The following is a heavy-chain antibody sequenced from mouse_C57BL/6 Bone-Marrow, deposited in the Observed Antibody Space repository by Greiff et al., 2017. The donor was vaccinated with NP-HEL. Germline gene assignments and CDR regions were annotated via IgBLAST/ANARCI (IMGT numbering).Heavy chain of an antibody. Sequence: EVKVEESGPSLVRPSQTLSLTCTVTGFSINSDCYWIWIRQFPGNKLEYIGYTFYSGITYYNPSLESRTYITRDTSKNQFSLKLSSVTTEDTATYYCARESGNYGAMDYWGQGTSVTVSS. CDR2: TFYSGIT. V-gene: IGHV3-3*01. CDR1: GFSINSDCY. J-gene: IGHJ4*01. CDR3: ARESGNYGAMDY. D-gene: IGHD2-1*01.